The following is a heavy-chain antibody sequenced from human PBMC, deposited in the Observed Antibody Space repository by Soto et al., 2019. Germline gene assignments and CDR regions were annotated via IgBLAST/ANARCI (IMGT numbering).Heavy chain of an antibody. V-gene: IGHV1-69*13. CDR3: ARVPYFWSGYFYWFDP. CDR1: GGTFSSYA. Sequence: AVKVSCKASGGTFSSYAISWVRQAPGQGLEWMGGIIPIFGTANYAQKFQGRVTITADESTSTAYMELSSLRSEDTAVYYCARVPYFWSGYFYWFDPWGQGTLVTVSS. CDR2: IIPIFGTA. J-gene: IGHJ5*02. D-gene: IGHD3-3*01.